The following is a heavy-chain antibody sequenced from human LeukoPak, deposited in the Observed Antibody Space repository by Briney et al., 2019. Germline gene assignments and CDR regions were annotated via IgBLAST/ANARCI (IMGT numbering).Heavy chain of an antibody. CDR2: VSGNNGNK. J-gene: IGHJ3*02. CDR1: GYTFTTYG. V-gene: IGHV1-18*01. Sequence: ASVKVSCKASGYTFTTYGISWMRQAPGQGLEWVGWVSGNNGNKNYAQKLQGRVTTTTDTSTSTAYMELRSLRSDDTAVYYCARDTSYDFWSDPTELFDIWGQGTMVTVSS. D-gene: IGHD3-3*01. CDR3: ARDTSYDFWSDPTELFDI.